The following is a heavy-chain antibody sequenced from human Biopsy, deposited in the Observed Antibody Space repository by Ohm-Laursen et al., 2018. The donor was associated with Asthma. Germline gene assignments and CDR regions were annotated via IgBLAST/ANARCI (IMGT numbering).Heavy chain of an antibody. D-gene: IGHD3-22*01. Sequence: SLRLSCSASGFSFDDCAMHWVRQAPGKGLEWVSSISWNSGDIDYAVSVKGRFTISRDNAKNSLYLQMQSLRPEDTAFYYCAKSADYYDSTDYLDFWGRGTLVTVSS. CDR3: AKSADYYDSTDYLDF. CDR2: ISWNSGDI. CDR1: GFSFDDCA. J-gene: IGHJ4*01. V-gene: IGHV3-9*01.